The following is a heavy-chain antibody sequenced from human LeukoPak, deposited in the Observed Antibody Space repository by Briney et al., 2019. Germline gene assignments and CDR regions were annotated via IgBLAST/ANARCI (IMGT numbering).Heavy chain of an antibody. J-gene: IGHJ3*01. CDR1: GFTFSTHW. Sequence: GGSLRPSCEASGFTFSTHWMHWVRLVPGKGLVWISRISNDVISTISTSYADSVKGRFTISRDNAKNTLYLQMNSLIAEDTAVYYCARAVAGTRNAFDLWGQGTMVTVSS. CDR3: ARAVAGTRNAFDL. V-gene: IGHV3-74*01. CDR2: ISNDVIST. D-gene: IGHD6-19*01.